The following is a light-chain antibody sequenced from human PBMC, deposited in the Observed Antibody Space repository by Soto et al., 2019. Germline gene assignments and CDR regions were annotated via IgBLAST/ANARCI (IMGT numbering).Light chain of an antibody. CDR3: CSFAGSYTFWV. V-gene: IGLV2-11*01. CDR1: SSDVGDYNY. CDR2: DVS. Sequence: QSVLTQPRSVSGSPGQSVTISGTGTSSDVGDYNYVSWYQQYPGKAPKLVIYDVSKRPSGVPDRFSGSKSGNTASLTISGLQAEDEADYYCCSFAGSYTFWVFGGGTKVTVL. J-gene: IGLJ3*02.